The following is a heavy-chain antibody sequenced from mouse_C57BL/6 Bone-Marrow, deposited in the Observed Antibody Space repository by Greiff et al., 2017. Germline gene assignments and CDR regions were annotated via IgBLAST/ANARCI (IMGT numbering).Heavy chain of an antibody. D-gene: IGHD1-1*01. V-gene: IGHV1-9*01. J-gene: IGHJ1*03. CDR3: ASACYGSGYWYFEV. Sequence: QVQLQQSGAELMKPGASVKLSCKATGYTFTSYWIEWVKQRPGHGLEWIGEILPGSGSTNYNEKFKGKATFTADTASNTAYMQLSILTTEDSAIYYCASACYGSGYWYFEVWGTGTTVTVSS. CDR2: ILPGSGST. CDR1: GYTFTSYW.